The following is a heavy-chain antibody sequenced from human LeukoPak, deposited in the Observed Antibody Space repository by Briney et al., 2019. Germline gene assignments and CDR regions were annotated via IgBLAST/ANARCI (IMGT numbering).Heavy chain of an antibody. J-gene: IGHJ4*02. D-gene: IGHD3-3*01. V-gene: IGHV4-59*01. Sequence: SETLSPTCTVSGGSISRYYWCWVRPPPGKGLEWSGYIYYSGSTNYNPSLKSRVTISVDTSKNQFSLKLSSVTAADTAVYYCAREAQGFWSGYFDYWGQGTLVTVSS. CDR1: GGSISRYY. CDR2: IYYSGST. CDR3: AREAQGFWSGYFDY.